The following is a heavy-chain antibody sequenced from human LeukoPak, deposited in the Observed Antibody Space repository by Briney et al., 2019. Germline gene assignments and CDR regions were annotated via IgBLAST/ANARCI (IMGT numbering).Heavy chain of an antibody. CDR1: GFIFSSYG. V-gene: IGHV3-30*18. CDR3: AKDLLGGYSYGNFDY. D-gene: IGHD5-18*01. J-gene: IGHJ4*02. CDR2: ISYDGSNK. Sequence: GRSLRLSCAASGFIFSSYGMHWVRQAPGKGLEWVAVISYDGSNKYYADSVKGRFTISRDNSKNTLYLQMNSLRAEDTAVYYCAKDLLGGYSYGNFDYWGQGTLVTVSS.